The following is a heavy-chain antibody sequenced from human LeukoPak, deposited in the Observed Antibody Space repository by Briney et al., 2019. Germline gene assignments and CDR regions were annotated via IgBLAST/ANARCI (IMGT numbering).Heavy chain of an antibody. V-gene: IGHV4-39*07. CDR1: SGSISTSNYY. CDR3: ARGVGATPDY. Sequence: SETLSLTCTVSSGSISTSNYYWGWVRQPPGKALEWIGNIFYSGSTYYNPSLKSRVTISVDTSKNQFSLKLSSVTAADTAVYYCARGVGATPDYWGQGTLVTVSS. J-gene: IGHJ4*02. CDR2: IFYSGST. D-gene: IGHD1-26*01.